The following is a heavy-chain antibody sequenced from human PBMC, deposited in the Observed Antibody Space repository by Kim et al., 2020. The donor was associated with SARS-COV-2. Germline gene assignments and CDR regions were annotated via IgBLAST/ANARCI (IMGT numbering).Heavy chain of an antibody. CDR1: GGSISSYY. D-gene: IGHD1-26*01. CDR3: ARDHGGSYYSFGY. CDR2: IYYSGST. J-gene: IGHJ4*02. V-gene: IGHV4-59*13. Sequence: SETLSLTCTVSGGSISSYYWSWIRQPPGKGLEWIGYIYYSGSTNYNPSLKSRVTISVDTSKNQFSLKLSSVTAADTAVYYCARDHGGSYYSFGYWGQGTLVTVSS.